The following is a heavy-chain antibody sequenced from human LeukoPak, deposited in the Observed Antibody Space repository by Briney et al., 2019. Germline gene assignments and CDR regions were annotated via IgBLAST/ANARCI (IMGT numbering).Heavy chain of an antibody. Sequence: GGSLRLSCAASGFTFSSYSMNWVRQAPGKGLEWVSSISSSSSYIYYADSVKGRFTISRDNAKNSLYLQMNSLRAEDTAVYYCAKEFHLSRINSMTTVTPRYYYMDVWGKGTTVTVSS. J-gene: IGHJ6*03. CDR1: GFTFSSYS. CDR3: AKEFHLSRINSMTTVTPRYYYMDV. CDR2: ISSSSSYI. V-gene: IGHV3-21*01. D-gene: IGHD4-11*01.